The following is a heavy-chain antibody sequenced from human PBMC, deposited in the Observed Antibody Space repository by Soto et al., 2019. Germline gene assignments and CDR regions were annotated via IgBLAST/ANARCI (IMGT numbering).Heavy chain of an antibody. CDR2: INHSGST. D-gene: IGHD3-9*01. Sequence: SETLSLTCAVYGGSFSGYYWTWIRQPPGTGLEWIGEINHSGSTYYNPSLKSRVTISVDTSKNQFSLKLSSVTAADTAVYYCARHQDYYDILTPLDYWGQGTLVTVSS. CDR1: GGSFSGYY. J-gene: IGHJ4*02. V-gene: IGHV4-34*01. CDR3: ARHQDYYDILTPLDY.